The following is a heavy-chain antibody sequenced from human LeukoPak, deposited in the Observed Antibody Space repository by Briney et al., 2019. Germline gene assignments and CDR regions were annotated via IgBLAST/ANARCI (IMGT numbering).Heavy chain of an antibody. D-gene: IGHD2-21*02. CDR2: ISYDGSNK. V-gene: IGHV3-30-3*01. Sequence: GGSLRLSCAASGFTFSSYAMHWVRQAPGKGLEWVAVISYDGSNKYYADSVKGRFTISRDNSKNTLYLQMNSLRAEDTALYYCAREVSVSLLAYCGGDCYSDNAFDIWGQGTMVTVSS. CDR3: AREVSVSLLAYCGGDCYSDNAFDI. J-gene: IGHJ3*02. CDR1: GFTFSSYA.